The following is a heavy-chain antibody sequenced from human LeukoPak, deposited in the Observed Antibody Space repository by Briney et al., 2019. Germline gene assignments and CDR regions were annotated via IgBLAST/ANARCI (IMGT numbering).Heavy chain of an antibody. CDR2: ITRSSNYI. CDR1: GFTFSSYW. J-gene: IGHJ6*04. CDR3: AELGITMIGGV. V-gene: IGHV3-21*01. D-gene: IGHD3-10*02. Sequence: GGSLRLSCAASGFTFSSYWMNWVRQAPGKGLEWVSSITRSSNYIYYADSVKGRFTISRDNAKNSLYLQMNSLRAEDTAVYYCAELGITMIGGVWGKGTTVTISS.